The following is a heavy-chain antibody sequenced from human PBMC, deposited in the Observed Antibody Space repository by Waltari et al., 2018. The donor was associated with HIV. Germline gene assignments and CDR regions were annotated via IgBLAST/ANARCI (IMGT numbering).Heavy chain of an antibody. Sequence: QVVLVQSGAEVKKPGASVQVSCKASGYTFSNYYMNWVRQAPGQGLEWMGLIDPRGGSTTYAQRFQGRLTMTWDTSTGTFFMKFSSLRSDDTAVYYWARDSSISARRGFDPWGQGTLVTVSS. J-gene: IGHJ5*02. CDR3: ARDSSISARRGFDP. CDR2: IDPRGGST. D-gene: IGHD6-6*01. CDR1: GYTFSNYY. V-gene: IGHV1-46*01.